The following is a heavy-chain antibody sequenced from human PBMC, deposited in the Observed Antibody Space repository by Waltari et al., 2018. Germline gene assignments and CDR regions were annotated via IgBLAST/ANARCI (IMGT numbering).Heavy chain of an antibody. D-gene: IGHD2-2*01. CDR3: ARCADIGVVPSVQGAFDI. J-gene: IGHJ3*02. CDR2: INLSGST. CDR1: GGSFSGYY. Sequence: QVQLQQWGAGLLKPSETLSLTCAVYGGSFSGYYLSWIRKPPGKGLEWNGQINLSGSTNYNPSLKSPVTKSVDTINNQFSLRLGSLTAADTAVYYCARCADIGVVPSVQGAFDIWGQGTMVTVSS. V-gene: IGHV4-34*01.